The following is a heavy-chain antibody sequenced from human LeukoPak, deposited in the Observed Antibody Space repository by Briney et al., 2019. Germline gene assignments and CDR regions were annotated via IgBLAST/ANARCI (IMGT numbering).Heavy chain of an antibody. J-gene: IGHJ5*02. V-gene: IGHV4-39*07. D-gene: IGHD2-2*01. CDR3: AREGASWGFT. CDR2: IYYSGST. Sequence: SETLSLTCTVSGGSISSSSYYWGWIRQPPGKGLEWIGSIYYSGSTYYNPSLKSRVTISVDTSKNQFSLKLTSVTAADTAVYYCAREGASWGFTWGQGTLVTVSS. CDR1: GGSISSSSYY.